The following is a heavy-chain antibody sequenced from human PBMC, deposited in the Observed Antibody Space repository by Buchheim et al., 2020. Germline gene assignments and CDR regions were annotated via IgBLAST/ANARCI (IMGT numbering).Heavy chain of an antibody. CDR1: GYTFTSYG. J-gene: IGHJ6*02. V-gene: IGHV1-18*01. D-gene: IGHD1-26*01. CDR3: ARGWEQLNYYFYGMDV. Sequence: QVQLVQSGAEVKKPGASVTVSCKASGYTFTSYGISWVRQAPGQGLEWMGWISAYSGNAHSAQTFQGRVTMATDPSTTTAYMDLRSLRSDDTAVYYCARGWEQLNYYFYGMDVWGQGTT. CDR2: ISAYSGNA.